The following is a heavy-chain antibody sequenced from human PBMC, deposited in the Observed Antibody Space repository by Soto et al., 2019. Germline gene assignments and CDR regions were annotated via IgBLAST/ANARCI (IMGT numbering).Heavy chain of an antibody. CDR1: GGSLSGNY. J-gene: IGHJ5*02. CDR2: INPSGNT. Sequence: QVQLQQWGAGLLKPSETLSLTCAVYGGSLSGNYWSWTRQPPGEGLEWIGEINPSGNTNYSPSLKSRATISADPSKNQFSLKLSSVIAADTAVYYCARGRDGCGASWGQGTLVTVSS. CDR3: ARGRDGCGAS. V-gene: IGHV4-34*01. D-gene: IGHD2-21*01.